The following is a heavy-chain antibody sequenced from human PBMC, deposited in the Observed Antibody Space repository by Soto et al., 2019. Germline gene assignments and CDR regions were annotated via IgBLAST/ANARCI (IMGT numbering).Heavy chain of an antibody. Sequence: PGESLQISCKGSGYSFTSYWISWVRQMPGKGLEWMGRIDPSDSYTNYSPSFQGHVTISADKSISTAYLQWSSLKASDTAMYYCARHITYYDILTLYYYYGMDVWGQGTTVTVSS. CDR1: GYSFTSYW. J-gene: IGHJ6*02. D-gene: IGHD3-9*01. V-gene: IGHV5-10-1*01. CDR2: IDPSDSYT. CDR3: ARHITYYDILTLYYYYGMDV.